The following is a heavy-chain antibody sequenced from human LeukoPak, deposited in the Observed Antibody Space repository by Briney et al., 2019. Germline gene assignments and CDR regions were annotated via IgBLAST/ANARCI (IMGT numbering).Heavy chain of an antibody. D-gene: IGHD6-19*01. CDR1: GFTFSSYG. V-gene: IGHV3-30*18. J-gene: IGHJ4*02. CDR3: VKDRYNRGWYPGY. CDR2: ISYDGSDK. Sequence: GGSLRLSCAASGFTFSSYGMHWVRQAPGKGLEWVALISYDGSDKDYADSVKGRLTISRDNSKNTLYLQMNSLRAEDTAVYYCVKDRYNRGWYPGYWGQGTLVTVSS.